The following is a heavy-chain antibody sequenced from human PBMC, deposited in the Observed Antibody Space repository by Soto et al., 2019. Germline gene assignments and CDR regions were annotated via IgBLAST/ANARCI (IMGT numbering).Heavy chain of an antibody. D-gene: IGHD3-3*01. CDR2: IWYDGSNK. CDR1: GFTFSSYG. Sequence: GGSLRLSCAASGFTFSSYGMHWVRQAPGKGLEWVAVIWYDGSNKYYADSVKGRFTISRDNSKNTLYLQMNSLRAEDTDVYYCARFVPRDFWSSYYYYYYGMDVWGQGTTVTVSS. J-gene: IGHJ6*02. V-gene: IGHV3-33*01. CDR3: ARFVPRDFWSSYYYYYYGMDV.